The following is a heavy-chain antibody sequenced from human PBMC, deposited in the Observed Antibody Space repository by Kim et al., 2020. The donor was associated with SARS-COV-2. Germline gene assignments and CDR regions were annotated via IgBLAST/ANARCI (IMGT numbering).Heavy chain of an antibody. D-gene: IGHD1-26*01. CDR3: ARGIVGATADY. Sequence: NDAQKLQGRVTMTTDTSTSTAYMELRSLRSDDTAVYYCARGIVGATADYWGQGTLVTVSS. V-gene: IGHV1-18*01. J-gene: IGHJ4*02.